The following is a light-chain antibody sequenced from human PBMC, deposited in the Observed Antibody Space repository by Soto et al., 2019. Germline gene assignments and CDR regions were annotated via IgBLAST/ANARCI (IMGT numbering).Light chain of an antibody. V-gene: IGLV1-51*02. CDR1: RSNIENNQ. Sequence: QSALTQPPPVSSGPGQKVTILSPGNRSNIENNQVSWYQQLQGSAPKLLLYAYHTRPSGVPDRFAGSKSGTSATLGITGLLTGVEADYYCGTWDSSLTAYVFGSGSKVT. CDR3: GTWDSSLTAYV. CDR2: AYH. J-gene: IGLJ1*01.